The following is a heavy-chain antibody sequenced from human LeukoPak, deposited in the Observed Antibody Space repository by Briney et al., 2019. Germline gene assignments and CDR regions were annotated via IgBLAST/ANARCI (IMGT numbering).Heavy chain of an antibody. D-gene: IGHD2-2*02. CDR2: IYYSGST. V-gene: IGHV4-30-4*01. CDR1: GGSISSGDYY. J-gene: IGHJ6*02. CDR3: ARVHPAIYGMDV. Sequence: SETLSLTCTVSGGSISSGDYYWSWIRQPPGKGLEWIGYIYYSGSTYYNPSLKSRVTISVDTSKNQFSLKLSSVTAADTAVYYCARVHPAIYGMDVWGQGTTVTVSS.